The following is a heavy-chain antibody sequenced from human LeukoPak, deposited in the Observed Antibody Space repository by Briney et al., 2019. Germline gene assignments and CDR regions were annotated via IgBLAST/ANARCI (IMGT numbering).Heavy chain of an antibody. V-gene: IGHV4-34*01. CDR3: ARDFRGYYDSSGYYYADEYYFDY. CDR2: IYYSGST. J-gene: IGHJ4*02. Sequence: SETLSLTCAVDGGSFSGYYWSWIRQPPGKGLEWIGSIYYSGSTYYNPSLKSRVTISVDTSKNQFSLKLSSVTAADTAVYYCARDFRGYYDSSGYYYADEYYFDYWGQGTLVTVSS. D-gene: IGHD3-22*01. CDR1: GGSFSGYY.